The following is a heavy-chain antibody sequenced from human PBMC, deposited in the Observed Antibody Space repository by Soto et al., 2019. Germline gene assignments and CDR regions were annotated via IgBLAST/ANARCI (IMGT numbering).Heavy chain of an antibody. CDR2: INFNGDTT. J-gene: IGHJ4*02. V-gene: IGHV3-9*01. CDR3: AKDRGHTDYFEY. Sequence: EVQLVESGGGVVEPGRSLKLSCVGSGFNFHNYAMHWVRQVPGKGLEWVSTINFNGDTTAYADSVRGRFTISRDNARNSLYLELNSLRSEDTALYYCAKDRGHTDYFEYWGQGTLVSVSS. CDR1: GFNFHNYA.